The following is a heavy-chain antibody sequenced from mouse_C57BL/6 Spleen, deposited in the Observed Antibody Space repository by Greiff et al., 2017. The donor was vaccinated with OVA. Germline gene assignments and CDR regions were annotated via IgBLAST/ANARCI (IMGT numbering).Heavy chain of an antibody. CDR1: GFTFSDAW. V-gene: IGHV6-6*01. CDR3: TRNPHSYGSSYWYFDV. D-gene: IGHD1-1*01. CDR2: IRNKANNHAT. Sequence: EVKLMESGGGLVQPGGSMKLSCAASGFTFSDAWMDWVRQSPEKGLEWVAEIRNKANNHATYYAESVKGRSTISRDDSKSSVYLQMNSLRAEDTGIYYCTRNPHSYGSSYWYFDVWGTGTTVTVSS. J-gene: IGHJ1*03.